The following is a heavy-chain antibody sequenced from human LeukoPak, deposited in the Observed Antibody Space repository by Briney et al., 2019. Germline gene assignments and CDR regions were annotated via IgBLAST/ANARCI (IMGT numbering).Heavy chain of an antibody. CDR2: IYPGDSDT. J-gene: IGHJ3*02. Sequence: GESLKISCKGSGYTFTNYWIGRVRQMPGRGLEWMGIIYPGDSDTRYSPSFQGQVTISADKSITTIYLQWSSLKASDTAIYYCARRLYGDYLDAFDIWGQGTMVTVSS. V-gene: IGHV5-51*01. CDR1: GYTFTNYW. D-gene: IGHD4-17*01. CDR3: ARRLYGDYLDAFDI.